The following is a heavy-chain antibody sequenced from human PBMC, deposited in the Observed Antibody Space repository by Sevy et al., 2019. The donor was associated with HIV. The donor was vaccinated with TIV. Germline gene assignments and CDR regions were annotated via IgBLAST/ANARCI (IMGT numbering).Heavy chain of an antibody. CDR1: GGSISSYY. D-gene: IGHD3-10*01. CDR2: IYYSGST. V-gene: IGHV4-59*01. CDR3: ARGSTMVRGVIIGFDP. Sequence: QSETLSLTCTVSGGSISSYYWSWIRQPPGKGLEWIGYIYYSGSTNYNPSLKSRVTRSVDTSKNQFSLKLSSVTAADTAVYYCARGSTMVRGVIIGFDPWGQGSLVTVSS. J-gene: IGHJ5*02.